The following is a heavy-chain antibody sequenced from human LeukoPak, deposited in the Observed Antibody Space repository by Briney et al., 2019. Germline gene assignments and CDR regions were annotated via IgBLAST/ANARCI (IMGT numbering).Heavy chain of an antibody. D-gene: IGHD6-19*01. CDR1: GFTFSSNY. J-gene: IGHJ4*02. CDR3: ARRPSGYSSGWYGNYFDY. CDR2: IYSGGST. Sequence: GGSLRLSCAASGFTFSSNYMSWVRQAPGKGLEWVSVIYSGGSTYYADSVKGRFTISRDNSKNTLYLQMNSLRAEDTAVYYCARRPSGYSSGWYGNYFDYWGQGTLVTVSS. V-gene: IGHV3-53*01.